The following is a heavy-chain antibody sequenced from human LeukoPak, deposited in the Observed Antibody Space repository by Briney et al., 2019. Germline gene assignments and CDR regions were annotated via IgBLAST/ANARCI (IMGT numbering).Heavy chain of an antibody. V-gene: IGHV3-64*01. D-gene: IGHD3-10*01. Sequence: GGSLRLSCAASGFTLSSYAMHWVCQAPGKGLEYVSAISSNGGSTYYANSVKGRFTISRDNSKNTLYLQVGSLRAEDMAVYYCARGFPSPDKRPCWGQGTLVTVSS. CDR2: ISSNGGST. J-gene: IGHJ4*02. CDR3: ARGFPSPDKRPC. CDR1: GFTLSSYA.